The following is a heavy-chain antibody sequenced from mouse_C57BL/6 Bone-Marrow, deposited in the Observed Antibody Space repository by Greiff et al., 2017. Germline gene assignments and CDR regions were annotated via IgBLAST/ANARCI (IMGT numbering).Heavy chain of an antibody. CDR2: IDPEDCDT. J-gene: IGHJ3*01. D-gene: IGHD1-1*01. CDR1: GFNIKDYY. Sequence: EVQLQQSGAELVRPGASVKLSCTASGFNIKDYYMHWVKQRPEQGLEWIGRIDPEDCDTEYAPKFQGKATMTADTSSNTAYLQLSSLTSEDTAVYYCTSYYYGSSHGFAYWGQGTLVTVSA. CDR3: TSYYYGSSHGFAY. V-gene: IGHV14-1*01.